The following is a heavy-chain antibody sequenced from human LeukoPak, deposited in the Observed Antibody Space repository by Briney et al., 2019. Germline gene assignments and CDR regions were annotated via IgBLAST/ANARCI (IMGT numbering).Heavy chain of an antibody. Sequence: GESLKISCKGSGYTFTSYWIGWVRQMPGKGLEWMGIIYPGDSDTRYSPSFQGQVTISADKSISTAYLQWSSLKASDTAMSYCARTDYDSGGSWAGFPYWGQGTLVTVSS. J-gene: IGHJ4*01. CDR1: GYTFTSYW. CDR2: IYPGDSDT. CDR3: ARTDYDSGGSWAGFPY. V-gene: IGHV5-51*01. D-gene: IGHD3-22*01.